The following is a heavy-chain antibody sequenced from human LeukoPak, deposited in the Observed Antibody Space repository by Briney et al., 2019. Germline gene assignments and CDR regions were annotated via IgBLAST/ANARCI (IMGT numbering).Heavy chain of an antibody. CDR3: VKHEQWVVRDY. Sequence: SETLSLTCTVSGGSISSYYWSWIRQPPGKGLEWIGSIHSGGSTYHNPSLMSRITLSVDASKNQFSLKLSSVTAADSAVYYCVKHEQWVVRDYWGQGTLVTVSS. CDR2: IHSGGST. V-gene: IGHV4-39*01. D-gene: IGHD6-19*01. CDR1: GGSISSYY. J-gene: IGHJ4*02.